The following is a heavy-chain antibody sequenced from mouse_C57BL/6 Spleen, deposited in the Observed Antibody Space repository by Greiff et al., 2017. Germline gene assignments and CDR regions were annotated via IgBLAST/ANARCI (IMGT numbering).Heavy chain of an antibody. V-gene: IGHV1-7*01. J-gene: IGHJ4*01. CDR1: GYTFTSYW. CDR3: ARDGSSYDYAMDY. CDR2: INPSSGYT. Sequence: QVQLKQSGAELAKPGASVKLSCKASGYTFTSYWMHWVKQRPGQGLEWIGYINPSSGYTKYNQKFKDKATLTADKSSSTAYMQLSSLTYEDSAVYYCARDGSSYDYAMDYWGQGTSVTVSS. D-gene: IGHD1-1*01.